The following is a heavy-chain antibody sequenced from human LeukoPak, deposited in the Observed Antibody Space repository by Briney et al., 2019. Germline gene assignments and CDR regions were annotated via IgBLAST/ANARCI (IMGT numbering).Heavy chain of an antibody. D-gene: IGHD3-10*01. CDR3: ARDSLITMVRGVITWFDP. V-gene: IGHV3-21*01. CDR1: GITFSSYS. CDR2: ISSSSSYI. Sequence: GGSLRLSCAASGITFSSYSMNWVRQAPGKGLEWVSSISSSSSYIYYADSVKGRFTISRDNAKNSLYLQMNSLRAEDTAVYYCARDSLITMVRGVITWFDPWGQGTLVTVSS. J-gene: IGHJ5*02.